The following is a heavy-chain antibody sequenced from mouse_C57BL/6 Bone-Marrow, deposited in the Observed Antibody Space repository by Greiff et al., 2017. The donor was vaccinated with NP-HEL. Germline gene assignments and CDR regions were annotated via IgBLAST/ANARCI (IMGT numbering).Heavy chain of an antibody. Sequence: EVKLVESGGGLVKPGGSLKLSCAASGFTFSSYAMSWVRQTPEKRLEWVATISDGGSYTYYPDNVKGRFTISRDNAKNNLYLQMSHLNSEDTAMYYCARDLNWDFADWGQGTLVTVSA. V-gene: IGHV5-4*01. CDR3: ARDLNWDFAD. D-gene: IGHD4-1*02. CDR2: ISDGGSYT. J-gene: IGHJ3*01. CDR1: GFTFSSYA.